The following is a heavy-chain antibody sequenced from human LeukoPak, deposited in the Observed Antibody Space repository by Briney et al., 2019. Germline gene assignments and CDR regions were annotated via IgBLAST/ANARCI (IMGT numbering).Heavy chain of an antibody. Sequence: SVKVSCKASGGTFSSYAISWVRQAPGQGLEWMGRIIPIFGTANYAQKFQGRVTITTDESTSTAYMELSGLRSEDTAVYYCAGDYNILTGYYHDAFDIWGQGTMVTVSS. CDR3: AGDYNILTGYYHDAFDI. CDR1: GGTFSSYA. V-gene: IGHV1-69*05. CDR2: IIPIFGTA. J-gene: IGHJ3*02. D-gene: IGHD3-9*01.